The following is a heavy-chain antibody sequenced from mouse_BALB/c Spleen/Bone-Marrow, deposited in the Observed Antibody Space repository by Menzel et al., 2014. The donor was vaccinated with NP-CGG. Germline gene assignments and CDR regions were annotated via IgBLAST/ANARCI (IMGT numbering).Heavy chain of an antibody. V-gene: IGHV1S137*01. CDR1: GYTFTDYA. Sequence: VQLQQSGAELVRPGVSVKISCKGSGYTFTDYAMHWVKQSHAESLEWIGVINTYFGDISYNQKFKGKATIAVDKTSRTVYKELARLTAEDSAIYYCARGYSNNYAMDYWGQGTSVTVSS. CDR2: INTYFGDI. D-gene: IGHD2-5*01. CDR3: ARGYSNNYAMDY. J-gene: IGHJ4*01.